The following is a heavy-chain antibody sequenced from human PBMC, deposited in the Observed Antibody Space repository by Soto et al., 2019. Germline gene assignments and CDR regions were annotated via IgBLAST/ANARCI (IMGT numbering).Heavy chain of an antibody. J-gene: IGHJ5*02. CDR1: GFTFSSYW. D-gene: IGHD3-3*01. CDR3: ARFRSLVIIQGWFDP. CDR2: IKQDGSEK. Sequence: GGSLRLSCAASGFTFSSYWMSWVRQAPGKGLEWVANIKQDGSEKYYVDSVKGRFTISRDNAKNSLYLQMNSLRAEDTAVYYCARFRSLVIIQGWFDPWGQGTLVTVSS. V-gene: IGHV3-7*01.